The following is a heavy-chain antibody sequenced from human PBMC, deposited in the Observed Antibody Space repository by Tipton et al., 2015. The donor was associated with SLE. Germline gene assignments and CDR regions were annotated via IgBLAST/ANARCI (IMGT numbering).Heavy chain of an antibody. D-gene: IGHD3-9*01. CDR3: ARQPRYFEPYFDS. CDR2: IYSGDNT. J-gene: IGHJ4*02. V-gene: IGHV3-53*01. Sequence: GSLRLSCAASGFTVSSSYMNWVRQAPGKGLEWVSLIYSGDNTYYADSVKGRFTISRDNSKNTVFLQMDSLRAEGTAMYFCARQPRYFEPYFDSWGQGTLVTVSS. CDR1: GFTVSSSY.